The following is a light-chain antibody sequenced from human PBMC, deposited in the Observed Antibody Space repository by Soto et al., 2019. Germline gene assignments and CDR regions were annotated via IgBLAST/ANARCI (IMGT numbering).Light chain of an antibody. CDR2: QDN. V-gene: IGLV3-1*01. Sequence: SYELTQPPSVSVSPGQTAIITCSGDKLGNKYTCWYQQKPGQSPELVIYQDNKRPSGIPERFSGSNSGNTATLTISGTQAMDEADYYCQACASRSYVVFGGGTKLTVL. CDR3: QACASRSYVV. CDR1: KLGNKY. J-gene: IGLJ3*02.